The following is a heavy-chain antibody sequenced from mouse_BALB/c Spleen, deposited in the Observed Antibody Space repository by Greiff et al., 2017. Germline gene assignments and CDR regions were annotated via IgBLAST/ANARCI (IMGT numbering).Heavy chain of an antibody. D-gene: IGHD1-1*01. J-gene: IGHJ2*01. Sequence: EVQLQQSGTVLARPGASVKMSCKASGYSFTSYWMHWVKQRPGQGLEWIGAIYPGNSDTIYNQKFKGKATLTVDKSSSTAYMELRSLTSEDTAVYYCAREDYYGSSPFDYWGQGTTLTVSS. CDR2: IYPGNSDT. CDR3: AREDYYGSSPFDY. CDR1: GYSFTSYW. V-gene: IGHV1-5*01.